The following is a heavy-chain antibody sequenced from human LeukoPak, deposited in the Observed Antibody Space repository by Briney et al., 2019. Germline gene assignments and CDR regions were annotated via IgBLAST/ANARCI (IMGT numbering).Heavy chain of an antibody. Sequence: ASVKVSCKVSGYTLTELSMHWVRQAPGKGLEWMGGFDPEDGETIYAQKFQGRVTMTEDTSTDTAYMELSSLRSEDTAVYYCARDYGSGSYYTTFDYWGQGTLVTVSP. CDR2: FDPEDGET. CDR3: ARDYGSGSYYTTFDY. J-gene: IGHJ4*02. CDR1: GYTLTELS. D-gene: IGHD3-10*01. V-gene: IGHV1-24*01.